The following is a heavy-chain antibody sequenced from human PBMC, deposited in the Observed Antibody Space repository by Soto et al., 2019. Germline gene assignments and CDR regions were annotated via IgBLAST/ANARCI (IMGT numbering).Heavy chain of an antibody. J-gene: IGHJ4*02. CDR1: GFTFSSYG. Sequence: PGGSLRLSCAASGFTFSSYGMHWVRQAPGKGLEWVAVISYDGSNKYYADSVKGRFTISRDNSKNTLYLQMNSLRAEDTAVYYCAKEERLRYRKDDSSGPIDYWGQGTLVTVSS. V-gene: IGHV3-30*18. CDR2: ISYDGSNK. CDR3: AKEERLRYRKDDSSGPIDY. D-gene: IGHD3-22*01.